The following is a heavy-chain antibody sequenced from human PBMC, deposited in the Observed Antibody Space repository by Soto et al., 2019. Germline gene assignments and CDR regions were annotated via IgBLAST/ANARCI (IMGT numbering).Heavy chain of an antibody. D-gene: IGHD2-2*01. CDR1: GYTLTELS. Sequence: QVQLVQSGAEVKKPGASVKVSCKVSGYTLTELSMHWVRQAPGKGLEWIGGFDPEDGETIYAQKFQGRVSMTEDTSTDNPYMELSSLRSEDTAVYYCATLCGAKRGGAFDIWGQGTMVTVSS. V-gene: IGHV1-24*01. CDR2: FDPEDGET. CDR3: ATLCGAKRGGAFDI. J-gene: IGHJ3*02.